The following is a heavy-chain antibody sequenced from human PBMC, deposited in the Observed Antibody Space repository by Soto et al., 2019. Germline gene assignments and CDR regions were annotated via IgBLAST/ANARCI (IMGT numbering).Heavy chain of an antibody. CDR2: ISYSGST. J-gene: IGHJ4*02. D-gene: IGHD6-13*01. CDR3: ARRTSWQLPSDY. V-gene: IGHV4-59*01. Sequence: QVQLQESGPGLVKPSETLSLTCTVSSDSISSYYWSWIRQPPGKRLEWIGYISYSGSTDYNPSLKSRVTISGDTSKNQFSLKVSSVTAADTAVYYCARRTSWQLPSDYWGQGTLVTVSS. CDR1: SDSISSYY.